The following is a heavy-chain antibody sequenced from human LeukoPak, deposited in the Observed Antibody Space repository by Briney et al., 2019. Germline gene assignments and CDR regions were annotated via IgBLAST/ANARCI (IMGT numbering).Heavy chain of an antibody. CDR2: ISSSSTYI. J-gene: IGHJ6*02. Sequence: PGGSLRLSCAASGFTFSSYSMNWVRQAPGKGLEWVSFISSSSTYIYNADSVKGRFTIPRDNAKNSLYLQMNSLRVEDTAVYYCARVLLWFGEALDYGMDVWGQGTTVTVSS. CDR1: GFTFSSYS. D-gene: IGHD3-10*01. CDR3: ARVLLWFGEALDYGMDV. V-gene: IGHV3-21*01.